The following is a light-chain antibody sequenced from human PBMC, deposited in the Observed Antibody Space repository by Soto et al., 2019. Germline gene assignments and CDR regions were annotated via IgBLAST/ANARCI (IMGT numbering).Light chain of an antibody. J-gene: IGKJ1*01. V-gene: IGKV3-11*01. CDR2: DAS. Sequence: EIVLTQSPATLSLSPGERATLSCRASQSISSSLAWYQQKPGQAPRLLIYDASSRATGFPARFSGSGSGTDFSLTIGSLEPEDFAVYYGQQRGEWPRTFGQGTKVDIK. CDR3: QQRGEWPRT. CDR1: QSISSS.